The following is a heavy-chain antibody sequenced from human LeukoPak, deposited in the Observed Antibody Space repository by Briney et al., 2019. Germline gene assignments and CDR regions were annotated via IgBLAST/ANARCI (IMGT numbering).Heavy chain of an antibody. V-gene: IGHV1-2*02. CDR1: GYTFTGYY. Sequence: ASVKVSCKASGYTFTGYYMHWVRQAPGQGLEWMGWINPNSGGTNYAQKFQGRVTMTRDTSISTAYMELCRLRSDDTAVYYCARGSSGWYMVDYWGQGTLVTVSS. CDR2: INPNSGGT. J-gene: IGHJ4*02. D-gene: IGHD6-19*01. CDR3: ARGSSGWYMVDY.